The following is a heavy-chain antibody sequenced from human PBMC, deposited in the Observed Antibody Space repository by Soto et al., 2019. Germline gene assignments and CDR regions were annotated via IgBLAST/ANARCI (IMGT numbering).Heavy chain of an antibody. D-gene: IGHD6-19*01. Sequence: ASVKVSCKASGYTFTSYAMHLVRHAPGQRLEWMGWINAGNGNTKYSQKFQGRVTITRDTSASTAYMELSSLRSEDTAVYYCARHSGWYSNWFDPWGQGTLVTVSS. CDR3: ARHSGWYSNWFDP. CDR2: INAGNGNT. V-gene: IGHV1-3*01. CDR1: GYTFTSYA. J-gene: IGHJ5*02.